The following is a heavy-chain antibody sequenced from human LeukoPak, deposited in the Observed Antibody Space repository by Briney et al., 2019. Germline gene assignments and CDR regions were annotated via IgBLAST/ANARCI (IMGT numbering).Heavy chain of an antibody. J-gene: IGHJ4*02. Sequence: SETLSLTCSVSGGSLSSSNWWSWVRQPPGKGLESIGEIYHLGTTNYNPSLKSRVTIPIDKSKNQFSLKLHSVTAADTAVYYCARAFLVGYSPEEYFFDYWGQGTLVTVSS. CDR1: GGSLSSSNW. CDR3: ARAFLVGYSPEEYFFDY. D-gene: IGHD2-15*01. CDR2: IYHLGTT. V-gene: IGHV4-4*02.